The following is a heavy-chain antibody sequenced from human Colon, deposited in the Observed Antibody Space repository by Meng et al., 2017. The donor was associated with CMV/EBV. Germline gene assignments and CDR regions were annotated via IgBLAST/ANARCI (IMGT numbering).Heavy chain of an antibody. CDR2: SGSGGEAV. J-gene: IGHJ5*01. V-gene: IGHV3-48*04. Sequence: GGSLRLSCAGSGFTFSAFSMNWVRQAPGKGLEWIAHSGSGGEAVYAVSVRGRFIISIDNDQNLLYLQMKDVGGEDTAVCYCARDAIGDCTSTACYWFDYWGQGSLVTVSS. D-gene: IGHD2-2*03. CDR3: ARDAIGDCTSTACYWFDY. CDR1: GFTFSAFS.